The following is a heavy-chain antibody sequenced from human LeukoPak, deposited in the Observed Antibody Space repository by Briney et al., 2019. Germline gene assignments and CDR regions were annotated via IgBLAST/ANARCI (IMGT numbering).Heavy chain of an antibody. CDR2: ISTTGTTI. J-gene: IGHJ4*02. V-gene: IGHV3-48*02. Sequence: GSLRLSCAASGFTFSAYHINWVRQAPGMGLEWISYISTTGTTIHYADSVKGRFAISRDNAKSSLYLQMNSLRDEDTAVYYCARVWQDYSGVDYWGQGTLVTVSS. CDR3: ARVWQDYSGVDY. D-gene: IGHD2-21*01. CDR1: GFTFSAYH.